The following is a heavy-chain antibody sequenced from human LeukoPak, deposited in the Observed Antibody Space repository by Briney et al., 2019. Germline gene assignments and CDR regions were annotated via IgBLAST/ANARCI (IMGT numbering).Heavy chain of an antibody. CDR3: ARAPLLGEYYYDSSGYGFDY. CDR1: GYTFTGYY. J-gene: IGHJ4*02. Sequence: GASVKVSCKASGYTFTGYYMHWVRQAPGQGLEWMGWIHPNSGGTNYAQKFQGRVTMTRDTSISTAYMELSRLRSEDTAVYYCARAPLLGEYYYDSSGYGFDYWGQGTLVTVSS. D-gene: IGHD3-22*01. V-gene: IGHV1-2*02. CDR2: IHPNSGGT.